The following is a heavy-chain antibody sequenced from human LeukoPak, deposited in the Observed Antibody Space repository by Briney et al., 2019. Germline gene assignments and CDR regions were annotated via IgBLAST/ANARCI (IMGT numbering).Heavy chain of an antibody. Sequence: GGSLRLSCAASGFTVNSNYMSWVRQAPGKGLEWVSIIYSGGSPYYADSVKGRFTISRDNSKNTLYLQMNSLRAEDTAVYYCARDLNYYDSSGYGHWGQGTLVTVSS. CDR2: IYSGGSP. V-gene: IGHV3-53*01. D-gene: IGHD3-22*01. CDR1: GFTVNSNY. J-gene: IGHJ4*02. CDR3: ARDLNYYDSSGYGH.